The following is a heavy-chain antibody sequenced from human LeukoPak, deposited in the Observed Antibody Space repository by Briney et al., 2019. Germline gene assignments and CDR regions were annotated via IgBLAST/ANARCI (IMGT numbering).Heavy chain of an antibody. J-gene: IGHJ4*02. CDR3: AKTRMGSEGSPFDY. D-gene: IGHD2-8*01. V-gene: IGHV3-30*02. Sequence: GGSLRLSCAASGFTFSSYGMHWVRQAPGKGLEWVAFIRYDGSNKYYADSVKGRFTISRDNSKSTLYLQMNSLRAEDTAVYYCAKTRMGSEGSPFDYWGQGTLVTVSS. CDR2: IRYDGSNK. CDR1: GFTFSSYG.